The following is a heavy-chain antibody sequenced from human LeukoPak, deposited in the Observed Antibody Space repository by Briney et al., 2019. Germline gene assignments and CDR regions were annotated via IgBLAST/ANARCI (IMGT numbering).Heavy chain of an antibody. CDR2: IYYSGST. CDR1: GGSISSYY. V-gene: IGHV4-59*01. J-gene: IGHJ4*02. CDR3: ARGLRIPGGFDY. D-gene: IGHD1-14*01. Sequence: SETLSLTCTVSGGSISSYYWSWIRQPPGKGLEWIGYIYYSGSTNYNPSLKSRVTISVDTSKNQFSLKLSSVTAADTAVYYCARGLRIPGGFDYWGQGTLVTVSS.